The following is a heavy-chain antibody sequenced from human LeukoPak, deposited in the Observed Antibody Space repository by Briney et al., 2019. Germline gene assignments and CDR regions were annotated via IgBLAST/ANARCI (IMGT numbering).Heavy chain of an antibody. J-gene: IGHJ4*02. CDR1: GYTFTGCY. CDR2: INPNSGGT. D-gene: IGHD3-3*01. V-gene: IGHV1-2*06. Sequence: ASVKVSCKASGYTFTGCYMHWVRQAPGQGLEWMGRINPNSGGTNYAQKFQGRVTMTRDTSISTAYMELSRLRSDDTAVYYCARGSREWLLSTFDYWGQGTLVTVSS. CDR3: ARGSREWLLSTFDY.